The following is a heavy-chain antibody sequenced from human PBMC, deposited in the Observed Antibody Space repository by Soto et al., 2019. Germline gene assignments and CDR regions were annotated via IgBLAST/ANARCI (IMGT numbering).Heavy chain of an antibody. CDR3: AKDPGRITMVRGGDAFDI. CDR2: ISGSGGST. CDR1: GFTFSSYA. V-gene: IGHV3-23*01. D-gene: IGHD3-10*01. Sequence: GGSLRLSCAASGFTFSSYAMSWVRQAPGKGLEWVSAISGSGGSTYYADSVKGRFTISRDNSKNTLYLQMNSLRAEDTAVYYCAKDPGRITMVRGGDAFDIWGQGTMVTVSS. J-gene: IGHJ3*02.